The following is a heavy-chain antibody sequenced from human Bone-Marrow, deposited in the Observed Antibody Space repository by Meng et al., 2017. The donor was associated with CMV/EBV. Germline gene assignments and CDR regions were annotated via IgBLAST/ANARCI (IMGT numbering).Heavy chain of an antibody. Sequence: ASVKVSCKASGYTFTAYGINWVRQAPGQGLEWMGWISVYNGHTNSAQKLQGRVTMTTDTSTSTAYMELMSLRSDDTAVYYCAREDDSSGRYGGGNYYGMDVWGQGTTVTVSS. CDR2: ISVYNGHT. CDR3: AREDDSSGRYGGGNYYGMDV. V-gene: IGHV1-18*01. CDR1: GYTFTAYG. J-gene: IGHJ6*02. D-gene: IGHD6-19*01.